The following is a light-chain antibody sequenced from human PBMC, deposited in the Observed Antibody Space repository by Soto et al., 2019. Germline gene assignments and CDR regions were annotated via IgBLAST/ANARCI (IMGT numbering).Light chain of an antibody. CDR3: SSFTSSSTLPYV. CDR1: GSNVGGYNY. V-gene: IGLV2-14*01. Sequence: QCALAQPASMSGSPGQSITISCTGTGSNVGGYNYVSWYQQHPGKAPKLMIYEVTNRPSGVSHRFSGSNSGNTASLTISGLQPEDEADYYCSSFTSSSTLPYVFGTGTKVTVL. J-gene: IGLJ1*01. CDR2: EVT.